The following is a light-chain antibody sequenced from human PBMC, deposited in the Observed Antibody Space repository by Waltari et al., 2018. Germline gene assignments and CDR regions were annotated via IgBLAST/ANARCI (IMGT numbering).Light chain of an antibody. CDR1: QSVSSN. CDR2: DAS. CDR3: QQYNRWPPIT. V-gene: IGKV3-15*01. Sequence: EIVMTQSPATLSVSPGETATLSCRARQSVSSNVAWYQKKPGQAPMLLIYDASTRATSIPAKFRGSGSGTEFTLTISSLQSEDFAVYYCQQYNRWPPITFGHGTRLEIK. J-gene: IGKJ5*01.